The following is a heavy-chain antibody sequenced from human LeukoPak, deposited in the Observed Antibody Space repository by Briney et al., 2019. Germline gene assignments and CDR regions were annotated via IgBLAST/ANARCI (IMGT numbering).Heavy chain of an antibody. J-gene: IGHJ4*02. Sequence: PSETLSLTCAVYGGSFSGYYWSWIRQPPGKGLEWIGEVNHSGSTNYNPSLKSRVTISVDTSKNQFSLKLSSVTAADTAVYYCARGSPRVLWFRELLAYYFDYWGQGTLVTVSS. CDR1: GGSFSGYY. CDR2: VNHSGST. D-gene: IGHD3-10*01. CDR3: ARGSPRVLWFRELLAYYFDY. V-gene: IGHV4-34*01.